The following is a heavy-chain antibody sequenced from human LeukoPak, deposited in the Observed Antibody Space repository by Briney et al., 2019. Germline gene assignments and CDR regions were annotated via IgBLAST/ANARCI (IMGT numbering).Heavy chain of an antibody. CDR3: ARARLRFSGYCSGGSCYPADY. D-gene: IGHD2-15*01. CDR1: GYTFTGYY. V-gene: IGHV1-2*02. CDR2: INPNSGGT. Sequence: ASVKVSCKASGYTFTGYYMHWVRQAPGQGLDWMGWINPNSGGTNYAQKFQGRVTMTRDTSISTAYMELSRLRSDDTAVYYCARARLRFSGYCSGGSCYPADYWGQGTLVTVSS. J-gene: IGHJ4*02.